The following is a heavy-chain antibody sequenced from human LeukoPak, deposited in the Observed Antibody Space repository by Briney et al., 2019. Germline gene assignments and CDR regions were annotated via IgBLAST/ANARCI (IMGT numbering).Heavy chain of an antibody. V-gene: IGHV4-38-2*01. CDR2: IYHSGST. CDR1: GYSISSGYY. CDR3: ARAFVVVPAAMYFAP. D-gene: IGHD2-2*01. Sequence: KPSETLCLTCAVSGYSISSGYYWGWIRQPPGKGLEWIGSIYHSGSTYYNPSLKSRVTISVDTSKNQFSLKLSSVTAADTAVYYCARAFVVVPAAMYFAPWGQGTLVTVSS. J-gene: IGHJ5*02.